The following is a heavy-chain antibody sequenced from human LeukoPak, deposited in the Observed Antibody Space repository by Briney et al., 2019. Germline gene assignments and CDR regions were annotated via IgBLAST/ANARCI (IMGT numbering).Heavy chain of an antibody. D-gene: IGHD2-15*01. CDR1: GFTFTSYS. V-gene: IGHV3-23*01. J-gene: IGHJ3*02. Sequence: GGSLRLSCAASGFTFTSYSMNWVRQAPGKGLEWVSTISGGGGSTYYADSVKGRFTISRDNSKNTLYLQMNSLRAEDTAVYYCAKECPGYAFDIWGQGTMVTVSS. CDR2: ISGGGGST. CDR3: AKECPGYAFDI.